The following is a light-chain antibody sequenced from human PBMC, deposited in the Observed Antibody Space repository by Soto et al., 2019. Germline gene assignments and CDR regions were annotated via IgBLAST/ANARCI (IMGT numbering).Light chain of an antibody. CDR3: QQYNSWPLT. CDR1: QSVSSN. V-gene: IGKV3-15*01. CDR2: GAS. J-gene: IGKJ4*01. Sequence: EIVMTQSPATLSVSPGERASLSCRASQSVSSNLASYQQKPCQAPRLLIYGASTRATGFPARFSASASGTEFTLTSSSLQSEDFGFYYCQQYNSWPLTFGGGTTVEIK.